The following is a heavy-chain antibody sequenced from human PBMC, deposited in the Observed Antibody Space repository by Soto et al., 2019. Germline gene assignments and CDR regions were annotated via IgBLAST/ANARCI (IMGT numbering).Heavy chain of an antibody. J-gene: IGHJ4*02. CDR1: GITLSDHY. Sequence: EVQLEESGGGLVQPGGSLRLSCAASGITLSDHYIDWVRQAPGKGLEWVGRTRNKAKSYTTEYAASVKGRFTISRDDSKNSLYLQMNSLKTEDTAVYYCVRCPVGKYYVDYWGQGTLVRVSS. CDR2: TRNKAKSYTT. V-gene: IGHV3-72*01. D-gene: IGHD1-26*01. CDR3: VRCPVGKYYVDY.